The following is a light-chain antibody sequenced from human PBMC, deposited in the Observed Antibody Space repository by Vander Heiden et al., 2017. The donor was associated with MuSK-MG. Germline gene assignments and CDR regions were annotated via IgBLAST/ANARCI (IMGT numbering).Light chain of an antibody. V-gene: IGKV1-27*01. CDR1: QGISNY. CDR2: DAS. Sequence: DIQMPQSPSSLSASVGDRVTITCRASQGISNYLAWFQQKPGKVPKLLIYDASTLQSGVPSRFSGSGSGTDFTLTISSLQPEDVSTYYCQKYNSAAFTFGPGTKVDIK. CDR3: QKYNSAAFT. J-gene: IGKJ3*01.